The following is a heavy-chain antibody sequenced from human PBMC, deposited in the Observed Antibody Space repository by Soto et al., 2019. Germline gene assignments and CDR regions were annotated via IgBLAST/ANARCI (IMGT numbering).Heavy chain of an antibody. J-gene: IGHJ4*02. D-gene: IGHD3-10*01. CDR1: GFTFSSYW. Sequence: GGSLRLSCAASGFTFSSYWMHWVRQTPGKGLVWVSRIDIAGSTTTYSDSVKGRFTISRDNAKNTLYLQMNSLRAADTAVYYCARGVTMVRGVIFDYWGQGTLVTVSS. CDR3: ARGVTMVRGVIFDY. V-gene: IGHV3-74*01. CDR2: IDIAGSTT.